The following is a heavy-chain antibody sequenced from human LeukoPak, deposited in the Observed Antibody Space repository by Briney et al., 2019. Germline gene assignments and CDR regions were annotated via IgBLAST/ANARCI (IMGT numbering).Heavy chain of an antibody. D-gene: IGHD4-11*01. V-gene: IGHV1-2*02. CDR3: ARRFDYGNHAFDHYYMDV. CDR1: GYLFIVYN. CDR2: INPNTGDT. J-gene: IGHJ6*03. Sequence: ASVKVSCKASGYLFIVYNIHLVRQAPGQGLEWMGWINPNTGDTNYAQKFQGRVTMTRDTSISTVYMELRRLTYEDTALYCCARRFDYGNHAFDHYYMDVWGKGTTVSVSS.